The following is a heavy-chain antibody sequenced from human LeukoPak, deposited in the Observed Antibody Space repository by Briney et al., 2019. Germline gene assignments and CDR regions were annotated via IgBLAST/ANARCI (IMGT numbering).Heavy chain of an antibody. Sequence: SETLSLTCTVSGGSISSYYWSWLRQPPGKGLEWLGYIYYSGSTNYNPSLKSRVTISVDTSKNQFSLKLSSVTAADTAVYYCARAQRGYSYGPIDYWGQGTLVTVSS. J-gene: IGHJ4*02. V-gene: IGHV4-59*01. CDR2: IYYSGST. D-gene: IGHD5-18*01. CDR3: ARAQRGYSYGPIDY. CDR1: GGSISSYY.